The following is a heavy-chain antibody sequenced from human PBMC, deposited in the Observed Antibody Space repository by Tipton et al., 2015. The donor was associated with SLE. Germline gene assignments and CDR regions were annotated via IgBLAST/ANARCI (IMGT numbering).Heavy chain of an antibody. V-gene: IGHV1-18*01. Sequence: QSGAEVKKPGASVKVSCKASGYTFTTYDISWVRQAPGQGLEWMGWISTHNGNTNYAQKFKGRVTMTTDTSTSTADMELRSLRSDDTAVYYCARGPQWEPPSFHIWGQGTMVTVSS. CDR2: ISTHNGNT. J-gene: IGHJ3*02. D-gene: IGHD1-26*01. CDR3: ARGPQWEPPSFHI. CDR1: GYTFTTYD.